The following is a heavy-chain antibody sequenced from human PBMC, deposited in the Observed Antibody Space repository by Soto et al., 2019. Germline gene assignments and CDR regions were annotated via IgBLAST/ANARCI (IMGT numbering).Heavy chain of an antibody. Sequence: QVQLQQWGAGLLKPSETLSLTCAVYGGPFSGYYWSWIRQPPGKGLEWIGEIKHSGSTNYNPSLKSRVTISVDTSKNQFSLKLSSVTAADTAVYYCARAAPEADYYYGMDVWGQGTTVTVSS. D-gene: IGHD6-19*01. CDR2: IKHSGST. CDR3: ARAAPEADYYYGMDV. J-gene: IGHJ6*02. CDR1: GGPFSGYY. V-gene: IGHV4-34*01.